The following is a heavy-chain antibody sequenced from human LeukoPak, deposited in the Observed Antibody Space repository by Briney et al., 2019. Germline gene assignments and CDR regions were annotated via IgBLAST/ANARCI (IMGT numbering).Heavy chain of an antibody. J-gene: IGHJ4*02. CDR1: GYSFTNYW. V-gene: IGHV5-51*01. CDR2: THPGDSDT. Sequence: GESLKISCRTSGYSFTNYWIGWVRQMPGKGLEWMGITHPGDSDTRYSPSSQGLVTISVDNSINTAYLQWNSLQASDTAIYFCVKHGGGRDPDYWGQGAQVTVSS. CDR3: VKHGGGRDPDY. D-gene: IGHD3-10*01.